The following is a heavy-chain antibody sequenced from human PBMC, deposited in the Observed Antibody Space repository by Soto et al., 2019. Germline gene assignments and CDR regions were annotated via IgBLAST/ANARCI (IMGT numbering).Heavy chain of an antibody. CDR2: ISAYNGNT. D-gene: IGHD6-13*01. J-gene: IGHJ4*02. V-gene: IGHV1-18*04. CDR1: GYTFTSYG. Sequence: QVQLVQSGAEVKKPGASVKVSCKASGYTFTSYGISWVRQAPGQGLEWMGWISAYNGNTNYAQKFQGWVTMTRDTSISTAYMELSRLRSDDTAVYYCARAQSYSSSFFDYWGQGTLVTVSS. CDR3: ARAQSYSSSFFDY.